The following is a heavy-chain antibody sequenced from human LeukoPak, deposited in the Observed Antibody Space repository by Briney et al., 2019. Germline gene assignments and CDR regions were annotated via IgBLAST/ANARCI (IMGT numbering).Heavy chain of an antibody. CDR1: GGSISSGVYY. CDR3: ARGEFSGNFDY. CDR2: IYYSGST. Sequence: SETLSLTCTFSGGSISSGVYYWSWIRQPPGKGLEWIGYIYYSGSTYYNPSLKSRVTISVYTSKNQFSLKLSSVTAADTAVYYCARGEFSGNFDYWGQGTLVTVSS. J-gene: IGHJ4*02. V-gene: IGHV4-31*03. D-gene: IGHD1-26*01.